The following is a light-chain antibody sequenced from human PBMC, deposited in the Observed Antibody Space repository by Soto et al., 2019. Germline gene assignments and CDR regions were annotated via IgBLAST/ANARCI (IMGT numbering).Light chain of an antibody. Sequence: QSVLTQPASVSGSPGQSITISCTGTSSDVGGYNYVSWYQQHPGKAPKLMIYDVSNRPSGVSNRFSGSKSGNTASLTISGLQAEDEADYYCSSYTSSSTLAFGTRTKVTVL. V-gene: IGLV2-14*01. CDR2: DVS. CDR1: SSDVGGYNY. J-gene: IGLJ1*01. CDR3: SSYTSSSTLA.